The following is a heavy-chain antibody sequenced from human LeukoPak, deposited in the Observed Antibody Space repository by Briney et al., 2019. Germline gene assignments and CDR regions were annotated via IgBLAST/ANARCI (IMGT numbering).Heavy chain of an antibody. CDR1: GYTFTSYG. CDR2: ISAYNVNT. D-gene: IGHD3-10*01. CDR3: ARVYWFRELLYTRFDP. J-gene: IGHJ5*02. Sequence: GASVKVSCKASGYTFTSYGISWVRQAPGQGLEWMGWISAYNVNTNYAQKLQGRVTMTTDTSTSTAYMELRSLRSDDTAVYYCARVYWFRELLYTRFDPWGQGTLVTVSS. V-gene: IGHV1-18*01.